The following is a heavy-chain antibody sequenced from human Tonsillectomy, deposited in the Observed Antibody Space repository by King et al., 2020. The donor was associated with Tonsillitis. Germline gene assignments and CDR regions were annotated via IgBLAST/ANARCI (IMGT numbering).Heavy chain of an antibody. D-gene: IGHD6-13*01. V-gene: IGHV3-33*01. Sequence: VQLVESGGGVVQPGRSLRLSCAASGFTFSSYGMHWVRQAPGKGLEWVAVIWYDGSNKYYADSVKGRFTISRDNSKNTLYLQMNSLRAEDTAVYYCARDSHPPSSSWYWGPDYWGQGTLVTVSS. CDR2: IWYDGSNK. CDR1: GFTFSSYG. CDR3: ARDSHPPSSSWYWGPDY. J-gene: IGHJ4*02.